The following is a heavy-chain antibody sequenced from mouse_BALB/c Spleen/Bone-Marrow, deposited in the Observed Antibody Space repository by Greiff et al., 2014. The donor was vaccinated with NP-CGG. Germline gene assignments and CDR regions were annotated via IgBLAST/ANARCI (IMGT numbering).Heavy chain of an antibody. D-gene: IGHD4-1*01. CDR2: INSNGGST. V-gene: IGHV5-6-3*01. Sequence: LVXSGGGLVQPGGSLKLSCAASGFTFSSYGMSWVCQTPDKRLELVATINSNGGSTYYPDSVKGRFTISRDNAKNTLYLQMSSLKSEDTAMYYCARIWAYYAMDYWGQGTSVTVSS. J-gene: IGHJ4*01. CDR1: GFTFSSYG. CDR3: ARIWAYYAMDY.